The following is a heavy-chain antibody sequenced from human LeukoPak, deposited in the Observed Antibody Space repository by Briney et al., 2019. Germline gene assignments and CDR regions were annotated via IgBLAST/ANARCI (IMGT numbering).Heavy chain of an antibody. Sequence: SETLSLTCAVYGGSFSGYYWSWIRQPPGKGLEWIGEINHSGSTNYNPSLKSRVTISVDTSKNQFSLKLSSVTAADTAVYYCARLRPINKNYDILTGWGRGYYYYYYMDVWGKGTTVTISS. V-gene: IGHV4-34*01. D-gene: IGHD3-9*01. J-gene: IGHJ6*03. CDR1: GGSFSGYY. CDR2: INHSGST. CDR3: ARLRPINKNYDILTGWGRGYYYYYYMDV.